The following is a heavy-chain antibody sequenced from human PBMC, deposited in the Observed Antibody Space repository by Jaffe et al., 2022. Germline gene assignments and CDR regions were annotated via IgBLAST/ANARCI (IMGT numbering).Heavy chain of an antibody. CDR2: IYHSGST. CDR3: ARHNLRGDWPAPRLDY. Sequence: QVQLQESGPGLVKPSETLSLTCAVSGYSISSGYYWGWIRQPPGKGLEWIGSIYHSGSTYYNPSLKSRVTISVDTSKNQFSLKLSSVTAADTAVYYCARHNLRGDWPAPRLDYWGQGTLVTVSS. CDR1: GYSISSGYY. J-gene: IGHJ4*02. D-gene: IGHD3-16*01. V-gene: IGHV4-38-2*01.